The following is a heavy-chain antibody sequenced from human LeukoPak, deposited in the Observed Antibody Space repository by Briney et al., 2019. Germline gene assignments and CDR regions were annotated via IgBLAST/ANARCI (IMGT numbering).Heavy chain of an antibody. V-gene: IGHV1-69*13. D-gene: IGHD6-13*01. Sequence: GASVKVSCKASGYTFTSYGISWVRQAPGQGLEWMGGIIPIFGTANYAQKFQGRVTITADESTSTAYMELSSLRSEDTAVYYCARSSPPGIAAAGDDYWGQGTLVTVSS. CDR2: IIPIFGTA. CDR1: GYTFTSYG. CDR3: ARSSPPGIAAAGDDY. J-gene: IGHJ4*02.